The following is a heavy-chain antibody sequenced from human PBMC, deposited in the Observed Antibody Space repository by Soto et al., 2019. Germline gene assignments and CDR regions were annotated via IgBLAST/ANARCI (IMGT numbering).Heavy chain of an antibody. CDR1: GFTFRNYD. J-gene: IGHJ6*02. CDR2: ISAAGDP. CDR3: ARTDRDFYGLDV. Sequence: VQLVESGGGLVQPGGSLRLSCEASGFTFRNYDMHWVRQGTGKGLEGVSGISAAGDPDYADSVEGRFTISRENAQNSFFLQMNSLRVGDTAVYYCARTDRDFYGLDVWGQGTTVIVSS. V-gene: IGHV3-13*05.